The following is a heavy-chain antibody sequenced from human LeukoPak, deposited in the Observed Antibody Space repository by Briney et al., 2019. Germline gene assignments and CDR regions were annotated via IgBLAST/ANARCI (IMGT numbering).Heavy chain of an antibody. CDR3: ARDRRWYCSSTSCSSGGDY. D-gene: IGHD2-2*01. CDR2: IIPIFGTA. V-gene: IGHV1-69*06. CDR1: GGTFSSYA. J-gene: IGHJ4*02. Sequence: SAKVSCKASGGTFSSYAISWVRQAPGQGLEWMGRIIPIFGTANYAQKFQGRVTITADKSTSTAYMELSSLRSEDTAVYYCARDRRWYCSSTSCSSGGDYWGQGTLVTVSS.